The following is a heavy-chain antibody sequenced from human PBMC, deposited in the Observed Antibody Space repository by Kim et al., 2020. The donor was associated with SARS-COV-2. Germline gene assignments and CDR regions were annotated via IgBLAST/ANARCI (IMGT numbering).Heavy chain of an antibody. V-gene: IGHV3-33*05. J-gene: IGHJ4*02. CDR3: ATATRIAVAGVDY. Sequence: GGSLRLSCAASGFTFSSYGMHWVRQAPGKGLEWVAVISYDGSNKYYADSVKGRFTISRDNSKNTLYLQMNSLRAEDTAVYYCATATRIAVAGVDYWGQGT. D-gene: IGHD6-19*01. CDR1: GFTFSSYG. CDR2: ISYDGSNK.